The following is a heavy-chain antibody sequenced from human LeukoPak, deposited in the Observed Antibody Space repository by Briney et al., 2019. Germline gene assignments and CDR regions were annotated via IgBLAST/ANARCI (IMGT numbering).Heavy chain of an antibody. V-gene: IGHV4-34*01. CDR2: INDSGSP. CDR1: GGSFDGYH. CDR3: ARGPHQHWPLGQF. J-gene: IGHJ4*02. D-gene: IGHD2-2*01. Sequence: SETLSLTCEVNGGSFDGYHWTWIRQSPGKGLEYIGEINDSGSPIYSPSLKSRLTISVDTSKNQFSVTLTSVTVADTAVYYCARGPHQHWPLGQFWGQGSRVTVSS.